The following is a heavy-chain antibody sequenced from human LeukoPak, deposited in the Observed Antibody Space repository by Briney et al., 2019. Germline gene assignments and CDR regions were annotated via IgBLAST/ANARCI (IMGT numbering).Heavy chain of an antibody. Sequence: GRSLRLSCAAYGVSFSSHGMHWVRQAPGKGLEWVAVVWYDGSNKYHADSVKGRFTISRDNSKNVLYLEMNSLRGEDTAVYYCARESGWYPLDYWGQGTLVTVSS. J-gene: IGHJ4*02. V-gene: IGHV3-33*01. CDR3: ARESGWYPLDY. D-gene: IGHD6-19*01. CDR2: VWYDGSNK. CDR1: GVSFSSHG.